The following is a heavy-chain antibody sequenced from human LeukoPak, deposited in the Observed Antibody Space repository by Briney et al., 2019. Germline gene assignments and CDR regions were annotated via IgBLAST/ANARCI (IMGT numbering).Heavy chain of an antibody. CDR3: ARDYYDSSGQALSGAFDI. J-gene: IGHJ3*02. CDR1: GYTFTSYD. V-gene: IGHV1-8*01. D-gene: IGHD3-22*01. Sequence: ASVKVSCKASGYTFTSYDINWVRQAPGQGLEWMGWMNPNSGNTGYAQKFQGRVTMTRNTPISTAYMELSSLRSEDTAVYYCARDYYDSSGQALSGAFDIWGQGTMVTVSS. CDR2: MNPNSGNT.